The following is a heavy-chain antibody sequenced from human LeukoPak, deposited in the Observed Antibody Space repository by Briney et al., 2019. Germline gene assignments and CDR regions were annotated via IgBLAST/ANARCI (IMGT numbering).Heavy chain of an antibody. CDR2: ITGSGDST. Sequence: GGSLRLSCAASGFTFRNYAMSWVRQAPGKGLEWVSGITGSGDSTYHADSVRGRFTISRDNSKNTLSLQMNSLRAEDTAVYYCAKSPGAATFFSYLDYWGQGTLVTVSS. CDR3: AKSPGAATFFSYLDY. J-gene: IGHJ4*02. V-gene: IGHV3-23*01. D-gene: IGHD2/OR15-2a*01. CDR1: GFTFRNYA.